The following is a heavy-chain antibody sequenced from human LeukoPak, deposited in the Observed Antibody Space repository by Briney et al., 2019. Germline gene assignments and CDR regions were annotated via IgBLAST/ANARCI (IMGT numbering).Heavy chain of an antibody. D-gene: IGHD4/OR15-4a*01. Sequence: GGSLRLSCAASGFSFSSYGMHWVRQASGKGLELVAFIQYDANKKYYADSVKGRFTISRDNSESTLYLEMNGLRPEDTALYYCAKDERTYGTNAGTVLDYWGQGTLVSVSS. CDR1: GFSFSSYG. CDR3: AKDERTYGTNAGTVLDY. V-gene: IGHV3-30*02. J-gene: IGHJ4*02. CDR2: IQYDANKK.